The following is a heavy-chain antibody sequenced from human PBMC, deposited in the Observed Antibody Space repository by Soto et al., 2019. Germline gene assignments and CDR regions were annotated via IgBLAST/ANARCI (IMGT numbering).Heavy chain of an antibody. CDR2: IHHSGST. Sequence: SETLSLTCAVYGGSFSNSYWSWIRQPPGKGLEWIGEIHHSGSTNYSPSLKSRVTISLDTSKNQFSLKLNSVTAADTALYYCATRGGVYSPFYLDTGGGGPRATV. J-gene: IGHJ4*02. CDR3: ATRGGVYSPFYLDT. CDR1: GGSFSNSY. V-gene: IGHV4-34*01. D-gene: IGHD2-8*02.